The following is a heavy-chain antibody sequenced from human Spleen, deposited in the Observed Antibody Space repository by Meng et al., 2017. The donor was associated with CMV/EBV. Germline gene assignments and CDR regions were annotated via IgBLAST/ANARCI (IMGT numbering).Heavy chain of an antibody. CDR1: GFTFTTYS. Sequence: GGSLKISCAASGFTFTTYSMHWVRQAPGKGLEWVAGISYDGTKKYYADSVKGRFTISRDNSKSTLYVQMNSLRAEDTAVYYCARGGADDSWGQGTLVTVSS. CDR3: ARGGADDS. CDR2: ISYDGTKK. V-gene: IGHV3-30-3*01. J-gene: IGHJ4*02. D-gene: IGHD1-26*01.